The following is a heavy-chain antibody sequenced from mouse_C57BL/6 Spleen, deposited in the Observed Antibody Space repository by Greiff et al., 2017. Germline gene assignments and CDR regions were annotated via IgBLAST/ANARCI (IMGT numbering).Heavy chain of an antibody. V-gene: IGHV3-8*01. D-gene: IGHD1-1*01. J-gene: IGHJ2*01. Sequence: EVKLLESGPGLAKPSQSLSLTCSVTGYSITSDYWNWIRKFPGNKLEYIGDISYSGSTYYNPSLKSRISITRDTSKNQYYLQLNSVTTEDAATYYCARCITTVPYYIDYWGQGTTLTVSS. CDR2: ISYSGST. CDR3: ARCITTVPYYIDY. CDR1: GYSITSDY.